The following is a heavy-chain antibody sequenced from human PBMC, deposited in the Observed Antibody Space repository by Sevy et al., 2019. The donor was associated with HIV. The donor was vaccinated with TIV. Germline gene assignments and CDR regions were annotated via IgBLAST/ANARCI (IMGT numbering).Heavy chain of an antibody. CDR3: ARAVRYFGGAYYFDY. CDR2: ISSSSSYT. J-gene: IGHJ4*02. D-gene: IGHD3-9*01. Sequence: GGSLRLSCAASGFTFSDYYVSWILQAPGKGLEWVSYISSSSSYTNYADSVKGRFTISRDNAKNSLYLQMNSLRAEDTAVYYCARAVRYFGGAYYFDYWGQGTLVTVSS. V-gene: IGHV3-11*06. CDR1: GFTFSDYY.